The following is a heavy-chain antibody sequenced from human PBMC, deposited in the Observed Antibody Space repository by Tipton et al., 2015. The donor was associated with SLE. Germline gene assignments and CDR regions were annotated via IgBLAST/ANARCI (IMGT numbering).Heavy chain of an antibody. V-gene: IGHV4-34*01. Sequence: LRLSCAVYGGSFSGYYWSWIRQPPGKGLEWIGEINHSGSTNYNPSLKSRVTISVDTSKNQFSLKLSSVTAAGTAVYYCARVRPPLSIFGVVKGTDYYYMDVWGKGTTVAVSS. CDR1: GGSFSGYY. J-gene: IGHJ6*03. D-gene: IGHD3-3*01. CDR3: ARVRPPLSIFGVVKGTDYYYMDV. CDR2: INHSGST.